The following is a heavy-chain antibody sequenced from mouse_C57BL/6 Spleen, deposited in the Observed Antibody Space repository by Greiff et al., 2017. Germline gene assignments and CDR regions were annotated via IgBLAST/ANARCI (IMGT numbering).Heavy chain of an antibody. CDR3: AILQKDY. Sequence: QVQLQQSVAELVKPGASVKVSCTASGYTITSYWMHWVKQRPGQGLEWIGRIHPSDGDTNYNQKFKGKATLTVDKSSSTAYMQLSSLTSEASAVYYGAILQKDYWGQGTTLTVSS. J-gene: IGHJ2*01. V-gene: IGHV1-74*01. CDR1: GYTITSYW. CDR2: IHPSDGDT.